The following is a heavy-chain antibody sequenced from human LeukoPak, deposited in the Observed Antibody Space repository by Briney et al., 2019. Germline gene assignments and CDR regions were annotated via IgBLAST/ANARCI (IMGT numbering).Heavy chain of an antibody. Sequence: SQTLSLTCTVSGGCISSGDYYWSWIRQPPGKGLEWIGYIYYSGSTYYNPSLKSRVTISVDTSKNQFSLKLSSVTAADTAVYYCARTSGYDFWSGYYRSDYWGQGTLVTVSS. J-gene: IGHJ4*02. CDR1: GGCISSGDYY. CDR3: ARTSGYDFWSGYYRSDY. CDR2: IYYSGST. D-gene: IGHD3-3*01. V-gene: IGHV4-30-4*08.